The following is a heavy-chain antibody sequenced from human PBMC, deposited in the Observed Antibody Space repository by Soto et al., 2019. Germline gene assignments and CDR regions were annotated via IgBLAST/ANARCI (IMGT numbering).Heavy chain of an antibody. V-gene: IGHV3-66*01. CDR1: GFIVSSNY. D-gene: IGHD6-13*01. Sequence: EVQLMESGGGLVQPGGSLRLSCAASGFIVSSNYMTWIRQAPGKGLEWVSVIHSGGSTYFADNVKGRFTISRDNSKNTLFLGIGTLRADDQAVYFCARDAIAAAGRYYYDGLHLWGQGSTVTVFS. CDR2: IHSGGST. CDR3: ARDAIAAAGRYYYDGLHL. J-gene: IGHJ6*02.